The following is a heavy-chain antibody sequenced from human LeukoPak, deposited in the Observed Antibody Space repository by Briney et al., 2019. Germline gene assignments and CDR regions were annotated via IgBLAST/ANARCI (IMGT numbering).Heavy chain of an antibody. CDR1: GGSISSHY. V-gene: IGHV4-59*11. CDR3: ARVLYYYDSSGYPPGAFDI. Sequence: PSETLSLTCTVSGGSISSHYWSWIRQPPGKGLEWIGYIYYSGSTNYNPSLKSRVTISADTSKNQFSLKLSSVTAADTAVYYCARVLYYYDSSGYPPGAFDIWGQGTMVTVSS. J-gene: IGHJ3*02. CDR2: IYYSGST. D-gene: IGHD3-22*01.